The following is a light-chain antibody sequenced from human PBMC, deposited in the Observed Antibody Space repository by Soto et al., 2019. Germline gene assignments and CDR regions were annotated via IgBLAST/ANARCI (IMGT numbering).Light chain of an antibody. Sequence: QSVLTQPPSVSGAPGQRVAISCTGTSSNIGAGYDVHWYQQLPGAIPKLLIYGDNNRPSGVPGRFSGSKSDTSASLAITGLQAEDEADYYCQSYDISLSGSWVFGGGTQLTLL. J-gene: IGLJ3*02. CDR3: QSYDISLSGSWV. CDR1: SSNIGAGYD. CDR2: GDN. V-gene: IGLV1-40*01.